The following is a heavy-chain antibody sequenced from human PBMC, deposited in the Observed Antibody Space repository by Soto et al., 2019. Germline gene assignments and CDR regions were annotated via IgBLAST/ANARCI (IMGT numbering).Heavy chain of an antibody. J-gene: IGHJ6*02. Sequence: QPGGSLRLSCAASGFTFSSYAMHWVRQAPGKGLENVSVITSNGGNTDYASTEKGRFTISRDNSKNTLYLQLGSLRAEDMAVYYCARRIPFGYGMDVWGQGTTVTVSS. CDR1: GFTFSSYA. V-gene: IGHV3-64*01. D-gene: IGHD3-16*01. CDR2: ITSNGGNT. CDR3: ARRIPFGYGMDV.